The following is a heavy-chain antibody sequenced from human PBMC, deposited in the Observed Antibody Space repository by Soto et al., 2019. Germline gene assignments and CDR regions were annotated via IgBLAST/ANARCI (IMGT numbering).Heavy chain of an antibody. Sequence: PSETLSLTCAVYGGSFSGYYWDWIRQPPGKGLEWIGEINPDGATNYTPSLTGRVTISIYTYRNQFSLKLRSVTAAHTAVYYRGRGKTSDPFFDYWRQGDLVTVPS. V-gene: IGHV4-34*01. CDR1: GGSFSGYY. CDR3: GRGKTSDPFFDY. J-gene: IGHJ4*02. CDR2: INPDGAT.